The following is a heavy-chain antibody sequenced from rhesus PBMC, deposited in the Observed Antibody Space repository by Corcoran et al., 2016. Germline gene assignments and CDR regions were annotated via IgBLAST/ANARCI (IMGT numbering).Heavy chain of an antibody. CDR3: SRGGYATTEGFDS. CDR2: ISNNGRNT. V-gene: IGHV4-93*02. D-gene: IGHD5-42*01. J-gene: IGHJ4*01. Sequence: QVQMQESGPAVMMPSEHLSLPCAVPGASISRRPGWRGHRPPPGKEVEWIAHISNNGRNTEKNPSLGSRVTISIDTSQNQFSLRLTSVTAADTAVYFCSRGGYATTEGFDSWGQGVLVTVSS. CDR1: GASISRRPG.